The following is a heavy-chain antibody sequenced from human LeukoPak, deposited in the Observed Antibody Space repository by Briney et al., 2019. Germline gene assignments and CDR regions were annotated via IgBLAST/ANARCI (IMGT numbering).Heavy chain of an antibody. J-gene: IGHJ4*02. CDR3: AKSSSGWYNVYDS. CDR2: ISGSGLST. Sequence: GGSLRLSCAASGFTFTTYAMSWVRQAPGKGLEWVSTISGSGLSTYYADSVKGRFTISRDNSKDTLFLQMNSLRAEDTAVFYCAKSSSGWYNVYDSSGQGTLVTVSS. D-gene: IGHD6-19*01. CDR1: GFTFTTYA. V-gene: IGHV3-23*01.